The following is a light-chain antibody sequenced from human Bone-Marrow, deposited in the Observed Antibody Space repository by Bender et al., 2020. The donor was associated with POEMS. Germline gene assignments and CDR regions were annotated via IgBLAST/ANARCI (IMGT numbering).Light chain of an antibody. J-gene: IGLJ2*01. CDR3: QSWGSNTAV. V-gene: IGLV3-1*01. CDR1: KLGEEY. CDR2: QDT. Sequence: SYELTQPPSVSVSPGQTATITCSGEKLGEEYACWYQQKPGQSPVVVIYQDTKRPSGIPERFSGSTSGNTASLTISGTQTMDEAEYYCQSWGSNTAVFSGGTKLTVL.